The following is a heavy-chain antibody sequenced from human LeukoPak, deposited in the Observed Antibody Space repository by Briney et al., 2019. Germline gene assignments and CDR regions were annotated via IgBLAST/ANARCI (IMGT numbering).Heavy chain of an antibody. Sequence: LSCAASGSTFSSHTMNWIRQAPGKGLEWIGEISHTGSFNYNPSLKSRVTISADTSKNQFSLRLSSVTAADTAVYYCARHVHVSMIVVILSDYFDYWGRGTLVSVSS. CDR1: GSTFSSHT. CDR2: ISHTGSF. D-gene: IGHD3-22*01. J-gene: IGHJ4*02. CDR3: ARHVHVSMIVVILSDYFDY. V-gene: IGHV4-34*01.